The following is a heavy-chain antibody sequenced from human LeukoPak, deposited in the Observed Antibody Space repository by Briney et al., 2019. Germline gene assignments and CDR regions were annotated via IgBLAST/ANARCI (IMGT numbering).Heavy chain of an antibody. CDR1: GYTFTTYG. V-gene: IGHV1-18*01. D-gene: IGHD6-13*01. J-gene: IGHJ3*02. CDR2: ISTYNGNT. Sequence: ASVKVSCKASGYTFTTYGLSWVRQAPGQGLEWIGWISTYNGNTNYAQKLQGRVTMTTDTSTSTVYMELRSLTTDDTAVYYCARGDSSSWYKAFDIWGQGTMVTVSS. CDR3: ARGDSSSWYKAFDI.